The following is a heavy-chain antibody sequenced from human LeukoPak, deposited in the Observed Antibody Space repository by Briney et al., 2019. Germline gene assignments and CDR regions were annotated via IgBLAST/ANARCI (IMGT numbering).Heavy chain of an antibody. CDR2: INPDGGNT. CDR1: GYTFTNSY. V-gene: IGHV1-46*01. Sequence: GASVKVSCKASGYTFTNSYIHWVRQAPGQVLEWMGLINPDGGNTNYARNFQGRVTLTRDTSTSTVYMELSSLRSEDTAIYYCARIRDGYNDAYDIWGQGTVVTVPS. CDR3: ARIRDGYNDAYDI. J-gene: IGHJ3*02. D-gene: IGHD5-24*01.